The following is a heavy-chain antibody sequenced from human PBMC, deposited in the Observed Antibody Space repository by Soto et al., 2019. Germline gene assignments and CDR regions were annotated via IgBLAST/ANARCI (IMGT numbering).Heavy chain of an antibody. CDR3: ARDSWGPPDYYFDY. CDR2: ISSSSSYT. J-gene: IGHJ4*02. D-gene: IGHD3-16*01. CDR1: GFTFSDYY. Sequence: GGSLRLSCAASGFTFSDYYMSWIRQAPGKGLEWVSYISSSSSYTNYADSVKGRFTISRDNAKNSLYLQMNSLRAEDTAVYYCARDSWGPPDYYFDYWGQGTLVTVSS. V-gene: IGHV3-11*06.